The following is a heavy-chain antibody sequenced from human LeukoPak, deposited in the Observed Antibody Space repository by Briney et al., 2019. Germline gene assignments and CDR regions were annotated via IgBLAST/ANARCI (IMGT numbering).Heavy chain of an antibody. CDR2: INHSGST. CDR1: GGSFSGYY. J-gene: IGHJ4*02. Sequence: SETLSLTCAVYGGSFSGYYWSWIRQPPGKGLEWIGEINHSGSTNYNPSLKSRVTISVDTSKNQFSLKLSSVTAADTAVYYCARVGPDSSGYYLDYWGQGTLVTVSS. CDR3: ARVGPDSSGYYLDY. D-gene: IGHD3-22*01. V-gene: IGHV4-34*01.